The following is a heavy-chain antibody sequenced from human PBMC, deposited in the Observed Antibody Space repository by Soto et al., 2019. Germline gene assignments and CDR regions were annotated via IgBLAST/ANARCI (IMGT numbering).Heavy chain of an antibody. CDR2: ISYDGSNT. D-gene: IGHD7-27*01. V-gene: IGHV3-30*03. J-gene: IGHJ3*02. CDR1: GFTLITYG. Sequence: PXGSLRLSCVASGFTLITYGMHWVRQAPGKGLEWVAVISYDGSNTYYADSVKGRFTISRDKSKNTLYLQMNSLRAEDTAVYYCARQLGMGAFDIWGQGTMVTVSS. CDR3: ARQLGMGAFDI.